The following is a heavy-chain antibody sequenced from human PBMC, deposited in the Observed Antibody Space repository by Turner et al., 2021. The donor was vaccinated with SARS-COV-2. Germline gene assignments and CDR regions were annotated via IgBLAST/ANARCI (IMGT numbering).Heavy chain of an antibody. Sequence: HLQLQESVPGLVKPSETLSLTCSVSDVSISSSTYYWCWIRQPPGKGLEWSGSINYNGDTNYNPALKRRGSMSVDTYNNQFSLKLTNMTAAETALEYYATCDLGRGDGFDYWGQGTLVPVSS. D-gene: IGHD3-3*01. CDR2: INYNGDT. CDR3: ATCDLGRGDGFDY. CDR1: DVSISSSTYY. J-gene: IGHJ4*02. V-gene: IGHV4-39*01.